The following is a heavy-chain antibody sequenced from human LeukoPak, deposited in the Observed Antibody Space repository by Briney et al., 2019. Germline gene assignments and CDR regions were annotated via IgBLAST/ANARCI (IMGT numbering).Heavy chain of an antibody. J-gene: IGHJ4*02. D-gene: IGHD4-17*01. CDR2: ISYDGSYK. V-gene: IGHV3-30*18. CDR3: AKVGDYGDYALDY. CDR1: GFTFSSYG. Sequence: GRSLRLSCAASGFTFSSYGMHWVRQARGEGLEWVAVISYDGSYKYYADSVKGRFTISRDNSKNTLYLQMNSLRAEDTAVYYCAKVGDYGDYALDYWGQGTLVTVSS.